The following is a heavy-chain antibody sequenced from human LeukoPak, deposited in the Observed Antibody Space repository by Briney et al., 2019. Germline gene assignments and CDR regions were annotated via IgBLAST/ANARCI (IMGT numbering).Heavy chain of an antibody. V-gene: IGHV4-59*01. Sequence: SQTLSLTCIVAGGSISSYYWSWIRHPPGKGMEWIGYIYNSGSTNYNPYHKSRVPISVDTSKNQFSLKLSSVTAADTAVYYCVARSVDIVTRGAFDIWGQGTMVTVSS. CDR1: GGSISSYY. D-gene: IGHD5-12*01. J-gene: IGHJ3*02. CDR2: IYNSGST. CDR3: VARSVDIVTRGAFDI.